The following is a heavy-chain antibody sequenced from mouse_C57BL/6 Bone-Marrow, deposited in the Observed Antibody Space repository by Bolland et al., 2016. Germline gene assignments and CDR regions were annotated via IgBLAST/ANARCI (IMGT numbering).Heavy chain of an antibody. CDR3: AKGSSGAAWFAY. D-gene: IGHD3-2*02. CDR2: PYNGGT. J-gene: IGHJ3*01. V-gene: IGHV1-19*01. Sequence: PYNGGTSYNQKFKGKATLTVDKSSSTAYMELNSLTSEDSAVDYCAKGSSGAAWFAYWGQGTLV.